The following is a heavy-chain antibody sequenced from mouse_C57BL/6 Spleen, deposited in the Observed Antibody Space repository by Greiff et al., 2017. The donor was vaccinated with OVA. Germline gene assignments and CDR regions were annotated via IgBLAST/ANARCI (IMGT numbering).Heavy chain of an antibody. J-gene: IGHJ2*01. Sequence: QFQLQQSVAELVMPGASVKLSCKASGYTFTSYWMHWVKQRPGQGLEWIGEIDPSDSYTNYNQKFKGKSTLTVDKSSSTAYRQLSSLTAEDSAVYYCARGDYDYWGQGTTLTVSS. CDR3: ARGDYDY. CDR1: GYTFTSYW. CDR2: IDPSDSYT. D-gene: IGHD2-4*01. V-gene: IGHV1-69*01.